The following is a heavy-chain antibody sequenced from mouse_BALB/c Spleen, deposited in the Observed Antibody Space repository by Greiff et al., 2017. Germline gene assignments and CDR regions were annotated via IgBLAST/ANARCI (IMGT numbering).Heavy chain of an antibody. CDR1: GFSLTSYG. CDR3: VRGYYGPFAY. CDR2: IWAGGST. Sequence: VKLMESGPGLVAPSQSLSITCTVSGFSLTSYGVHWVRQPPGKGLEWLGVIWAGGSTNYNSALMSRLSISKDNSKSQVFLKMNSLQTDDTAIYYCVRGYYGPFAYWGQGTLVTVSA. J-gene: IGHJ3*01. D-gene: IGHD1-2*01. V-gene: IGHV2-9*02.